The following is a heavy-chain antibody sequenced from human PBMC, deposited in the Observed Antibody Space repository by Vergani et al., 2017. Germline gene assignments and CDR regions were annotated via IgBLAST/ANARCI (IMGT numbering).Heavy chain of an antibody. D-gene: IGHD2-2*01. CDR2: ISSSSSYR. CDR1: GFTFGSYS. J-gene: IGHJ1*01. Sequence: EVQLVESGGGLVKPGGSLRLSCVASGFTFGSYSMHWVRQAPGKGLEWVSFISSSSSYRYYADSVKGRFTISRDNDEYSLLLKMNSLRPEDTAVYYCASGVPGYQLATQYFQHWGQGTLVTVSS. V-gene: IGHV3-21*01. CDR3: ASGVPGYQLATQYFQH.